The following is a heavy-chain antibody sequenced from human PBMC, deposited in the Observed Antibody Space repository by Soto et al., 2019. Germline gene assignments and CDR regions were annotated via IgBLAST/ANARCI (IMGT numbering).Heavy chain of an antibody. V-gene: IGHV3-23*01. CDR1: GFTFSSYD. Sequence: GGSLRLSCAASGFTFSSYDMSWVRQAPGKGLEWVSGVSASGSITSYADSAKGRFTISRDNAKNTMFLQMNSLRAEDTAVYFCAKGDCSGGRCYRGFDYWGQGTLVNVSS. CDR2: VSASGSIT. J-gene: IGHJ4*02. CDR3: AKGDCSGGRCYRGFDY. D-gene: IGHD2-15*01.